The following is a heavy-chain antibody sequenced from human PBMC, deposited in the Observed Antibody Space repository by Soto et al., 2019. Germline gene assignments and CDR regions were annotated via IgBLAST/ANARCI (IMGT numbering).Heavy chain of an antibody. CDR3: VREGGSLAFDS. J-gene: IGHJ4*02. D-gene: IGHD1-1*01. CDR1: GLTFSTDE. Sequence: EVLLVASGGDLVPPGGSLRLSCAVSGLTFSTDEMNWVRQAPGKGLEWLAYISYTSTTIKYADSVKGRFAVSRDNAKKSLYLQMNNLRVEDTAIYYCVREGGSLAFDSWGQGTLVTVSS. CDR2: ISYTSTTI. V-gene: IGHV3-48*03.